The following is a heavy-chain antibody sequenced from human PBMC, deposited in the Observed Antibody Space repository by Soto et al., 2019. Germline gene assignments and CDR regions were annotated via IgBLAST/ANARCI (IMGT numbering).Heavy chain of an antibody. CDR1: GLTFSNFA. CDR3: VKEGSGWYSRGCFDF. Sequence: GGSLRLSCAASGLTFSNFAMNWVRQAPGKGLEWVSNISDSGGSTYYADSVKGRFTISRDNSKNTLYLQMNSLRGRDTAIYYCVKEGSGWYSRGCFDFWGRGTMVTVSS. CDR2: ISDSGGST. D-gene: IGHD6-19*01. J-gene: IGHJ3*01. V-gene: IGHV3-23*01.